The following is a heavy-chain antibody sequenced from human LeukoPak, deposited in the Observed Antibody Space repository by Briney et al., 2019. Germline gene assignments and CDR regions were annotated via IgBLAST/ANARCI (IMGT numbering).Heavy chain of an antibody. CDR3: ARGGYSSGYLWFDP. CDR1: GGSISSGGYY. CDR2: IHYSGSA. V-gene: IGHV4-31*03. J-gene: IGHJ5*02. Sequence: SETLSLTCTVSGGSISSGGYYWTWIRQHPGKGLEWIGYIHYSGSAFYNPSLKSRVTISVDTSKNQFSLKLSSVTAADTAVYYCARGGYSSGYLWFDPWGQGTLVTASS. D-gene: IGHD3-22*01.